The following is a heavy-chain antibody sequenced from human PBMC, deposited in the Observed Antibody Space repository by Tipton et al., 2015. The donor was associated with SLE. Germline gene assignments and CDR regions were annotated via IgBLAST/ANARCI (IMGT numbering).Heavy chain of an antibody. V-gene: IGHV4-34*01. J-gene: IGHJ4*02. CDR1: GGSFSGYY. D-gene: IGHD3-16*02. Sequence: TLSLTCAVYGGSFSGYYWSWIRQPPGKGLEWIGEINHSGSTNYNPSLKSRVTISVDTSKNQFSLKLSSVTAADTAVYYCARQSYRGWDLFDYWGQGTLVTVSS. CDR2: INHSGST. CDR3: ARQSYRGWDLFDY.